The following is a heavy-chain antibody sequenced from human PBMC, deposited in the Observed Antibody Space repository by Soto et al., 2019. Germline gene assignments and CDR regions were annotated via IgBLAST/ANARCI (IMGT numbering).Heavy chain of an antibody. CDR1: GFTFSTYT. V-gene: IGHV3-21*01. D-gene: IGHD4-17*01. CDR2: ISSDSTYI. J-gene: IGHJ4*02. Sequence: GGSLRLSCAASGFTFSTYTMNWVRQAPGKGLEWVSSISSDSTYIYYADSVKGRFTISRDNAKNSLYLQMNSLRADDTAVFYCARTLTTMRIDDWGQGTLVTVSS. CDR3: ARTLTTMRIDD.